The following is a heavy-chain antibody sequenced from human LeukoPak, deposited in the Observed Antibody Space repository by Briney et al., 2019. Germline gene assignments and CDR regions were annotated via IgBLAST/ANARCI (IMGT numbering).Heavy chain of an antibody. V-gene: IGHV4-34*01. J-gene: IGHJ6*03. CDR3: ARAPTVEWLSTYIDV. CDR1: GGSLSGNY. Sequence: KPSETLSLTCGVYGGSLSGNYWSWIRQSPGKGLEWIGETNHGGITDYNPSLKSRVIISVDTSKNQVSQTLSSVTAADTAVYYCARAPTVEWLSTYIDVWGKGTTVTVSS. D-gene: IGHD3-3*01. CDR2: TNHGGIT.